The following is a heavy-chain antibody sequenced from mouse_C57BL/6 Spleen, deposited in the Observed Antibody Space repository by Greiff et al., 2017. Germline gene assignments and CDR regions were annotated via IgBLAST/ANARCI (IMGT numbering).Heavy chain of an antibody. Sequence: VQGVESGPELVKPGASVKISCKASGYAFSSSWMNWVKQRPGKGLEWIGRIYPGDGDTNYNGKFKGKATLTADKSSSTAYMQLSSLTSEDSAVXFCARKGDSSYAMDYWGQGTSVTVSS. J-gene: IGHJ4*01. CDR3: ARKGDSSYAMDY. V-gene: IGHV1-82*01. CDR2: IYPGDGDT. CDR1: GYAFSSSW. D-gene: IGHD3-2*01.